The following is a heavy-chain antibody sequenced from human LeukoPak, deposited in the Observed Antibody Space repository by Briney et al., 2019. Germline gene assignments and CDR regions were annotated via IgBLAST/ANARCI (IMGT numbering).Heavy chain of an antibody. CDR2: INPRDGST. CDR1: GYTFTSYY. V-gene: IGHV1-46*01. D-gene: IGHD3-9*01. Sequence: ASVKVSCKASGYTFTSYYMHWVRQAPGQGLEGMGIINPRDGSTSYAQKYQGSVTMTRHTSTSTVYMEPSSLRSEDTAVYYCARGLKRGVLRDSDWLYYFDYWGQGTLVTVSS. J-gene: IGHJ4*02. CDR3: ARGLKRGVLRDSDWLYYFDY.